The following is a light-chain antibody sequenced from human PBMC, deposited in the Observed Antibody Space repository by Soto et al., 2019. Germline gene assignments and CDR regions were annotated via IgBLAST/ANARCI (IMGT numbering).Light chain of an antibody. CDR2: EVS. CDR1: SSDVGSYNR. V-gene: IGLV2-18*02. J-gene: IGLJ1*01. CDR3: SSDTSTSTYV. Sequence: QSVLTQPPSVTRSPGQSVTISCTRTSSDVGSYNRVSWYQQPPGTAPKLMIYEVSNRPSGVPDRFSGSKSGNTASLTISGLQAEDEADYYCSSDTSTSTYVFGTGTKVTV.